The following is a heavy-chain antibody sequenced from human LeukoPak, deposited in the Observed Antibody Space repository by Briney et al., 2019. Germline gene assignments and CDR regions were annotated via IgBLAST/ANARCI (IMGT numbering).Heavy chain of an antibody. CDR3: ARDPGGSGWSYFDY. CDR2: IGTAGDT. V-gene: IGHV3-13*01. J-gene: IGHJ4*02. D-gene: IGHD6-19*01. Sequence: GGSLRLSCAASGFTFSSYDMHWVRQATGKGPEWVSAIGTAGDTYYPGSVKGRFTISRENAKNSLYLQMNSLRAGDTAVYYCARDPGGSGWSYFDYWGQGTLVTVSS. CDR1: GFTFSSYD.